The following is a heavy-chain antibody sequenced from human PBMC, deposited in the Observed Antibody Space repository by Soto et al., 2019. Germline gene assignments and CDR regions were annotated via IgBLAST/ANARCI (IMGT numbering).Heavy chain of an antibody. V-gene: IGHV1-8*01. Sequence: QVQLVQSGAQVKKPGASVKVSCTASGYTFTNYDINWVRRATGQGPEWMGWMNPNSGNTGYAQKFQGRVTMTRNTSISTAYLELSNVRFEDTAMYYCVRGISPVEFDPWGQGTRVIVSS. CDR3: VRGISPVEFDP. CDR1: GYTFTNYD. J-gene: IGHJ5*02. CDR2: MNPNSGNT.